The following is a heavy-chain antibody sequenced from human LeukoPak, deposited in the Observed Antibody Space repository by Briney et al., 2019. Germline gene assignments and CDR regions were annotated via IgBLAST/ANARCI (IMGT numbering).Heavy chain of an antibody. CDR2: ISSDGSNK. V-gene: IGHV3-30*14. CDR3: ARGSSGGA. J-gene: IGHJ4*02. D-gene: IGHD3-22*01. Sequence: GRSLRLSCAASGFIFSSYAMHWVRQAPGKGLEWVAVISSDGSNKNSADSVKGRFTISRDNSKNTLYLQMNSLRAEDTAVYYCARGSSGGAWGQGTLVTVSS. CDR1: GFIFSSYA.